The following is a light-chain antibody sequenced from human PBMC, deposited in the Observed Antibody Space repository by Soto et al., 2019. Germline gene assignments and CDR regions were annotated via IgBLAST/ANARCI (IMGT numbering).Light chain of an antibody. CDR2: DAS. V-gene: IGKV1-13*02. Sequence: AIQLTQSPSSLSASVGDRVTITCRASQGISSALAWYQQKPGQAPKLLIYDASSLESGVPSRFRGSGSGTDFTLAISSLQPEDFTTYCCKQFSSYPLTVGGGTKVEIK. J-gene: IGKJ4*01. CDR3: KQFSSYPLT. CDR1: QGISSA.